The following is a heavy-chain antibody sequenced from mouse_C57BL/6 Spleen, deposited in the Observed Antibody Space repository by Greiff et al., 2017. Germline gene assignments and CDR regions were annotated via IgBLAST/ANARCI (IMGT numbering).Heavy chain of an antibody. CDR2: IWWDDDK. CDR1: EFSLSTFGMG. V-gene: IGHV8-8*01. CDR3: ARLAQAPPWFAY. D-gene: IGHD3-2*02. J-gene: IGHJ3*01. Sequence: QVTLKVCGPGILQPSQTLSLTCSFSEFSLSTFGMGVGWIRQPSGKGLEWLAHIWWDDDKYYNPALKSRLTISKDTSKNQVFLKIANVDTADTSTYYCARLAQAPPWFAYWGQGTLVTVSA.